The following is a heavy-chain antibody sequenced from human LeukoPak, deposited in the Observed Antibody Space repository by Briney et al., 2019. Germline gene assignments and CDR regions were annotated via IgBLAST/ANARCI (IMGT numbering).Heavy chain of an antibody. Sequence: PGGALRLSCAASGFTFSNYWMTWVRQAPGKGLEWVDHINQDGSKEYYMDSVKARFTISRDNAKNSLSLQMNSLRAEDTAVYYCVRDGGVSGYDLLDYWGQGTLVTVSS. CDR2: INQDGSKE. CDR3: VRDGGVSGYDLLDY. D-gene: IGHD5-12*01. J-gene: IGHJ4*02. CDR1: GFTFSNYW. V-gene: IGHV3-7*01.